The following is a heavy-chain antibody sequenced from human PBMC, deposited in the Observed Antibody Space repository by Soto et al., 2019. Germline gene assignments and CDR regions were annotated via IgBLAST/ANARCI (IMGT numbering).Heavy chain of an antibody. J-gene: IGHJ4*02. D-gene: IGHD3-22*01. Sequence: VQLVESGGGLVKPGGSLRLSCAASGFTFSSYSMNWVRQAPGKGLEWVAVISYDGGNKHYADSVQGRFTISRDNSKNTLYLQMNSLRAEDTAVYYCAKDTYYFDSSGYYVFDSWGQGTLVTVSS. CDR3: AKDTYYFDSSGYYVFDS. CDR2: ISYDGGNK. V-gene: IGHV3-30*18. CDR1: GFTFSSYS.